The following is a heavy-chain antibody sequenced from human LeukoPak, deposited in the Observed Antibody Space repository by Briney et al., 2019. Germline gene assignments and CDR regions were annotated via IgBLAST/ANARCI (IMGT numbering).Heavy chain of an antibody. CDR3: AKGPRALEHSTHRFDN. Sequence: GGSLRLSCAVSGFTFSTFTMNWVRQAPGKGLEWVSSISSSSSYIYYADSVQGRFTISRGNAKNTVHLQMNSLRADDTAVYYCAKGPRALEHSTHRFDNWGQGTRVTVSS. J-gene: IGHJ4*02. V-gene: IGHV3-21*04. CDR1: GFTFSTFT. D-gene: IGHD1/OR15-1a*01. CDR2: ISSSSSYI.